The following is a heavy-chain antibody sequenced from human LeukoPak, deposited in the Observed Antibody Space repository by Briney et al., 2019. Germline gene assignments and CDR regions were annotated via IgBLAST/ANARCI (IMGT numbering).Heavy chain of an antibody. D-gene: IGHD3-10*01. J-gene: IGHJ4*02. Sequence: GASVKVSCKVSGYTLTELSMHWVRQAPGKGLEWMGGFDPEDGETIYAQKFQGRVTMTEDTSTDTAYMELSSLRSEDTAVYYCARNYGSGSYYRGEFDYWGQGTLSPSPQ. CDR1: GYTLTELS. V-gene: IGHV1-24*01. CDR3: ARNYGSGSYYRGEFDY. CDR2: FDPEDGET.